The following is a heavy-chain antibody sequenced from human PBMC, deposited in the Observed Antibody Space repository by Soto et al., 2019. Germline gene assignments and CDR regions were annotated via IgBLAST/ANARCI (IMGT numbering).Heavy chain of an antibody. Sequence: PVNVSSKAPRGAINCHSISWVRQAPGKGLEWMGRIIPILGIANYAQKFQGRVTITADKSTSTAYMELSSLRSEDTAVYYCARGSGSGPTRDNYFDYWGQGTLVTVSS. CDR3: ARGSGSGPTRDNYFDY. J-gene: IGHJ4*02. D-gene: IGHD6-19*01. CDR1: RGAINCHS. V-gene: IGHV1-69*04. CDR2: IIPILGIA.